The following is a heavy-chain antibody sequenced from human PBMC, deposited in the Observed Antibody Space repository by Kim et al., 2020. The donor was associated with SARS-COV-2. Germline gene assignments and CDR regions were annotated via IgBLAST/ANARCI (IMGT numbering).Heavy chain of an antibody. CDR3: ARSYSTGSIPNWFDP. Sequence: SETLSLICTVSGGSVSTNNYYWVWHRQPPGLGLVWIGTVYYTGSSYYNPSLKSRVIVSVDTSKNQFSLKVSSVTAAATAYYYCARSYSTGSIPNWFDP. D-gene: IGHD5-18*01. J-gene: IGHJ5*02. V-gene: IGHV4-39*07. CDR1: GGSVSTNNYY. CDR2: VYYTGSS.